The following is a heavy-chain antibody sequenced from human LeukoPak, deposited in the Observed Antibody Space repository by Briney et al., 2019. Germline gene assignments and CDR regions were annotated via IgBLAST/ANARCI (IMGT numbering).Heavy chain of an antibody. D-gene: IGHD3-16*01. CDR2: MDPNSGNT. CDR3: ARARPKGDQPFDY. J-gene: IGHJ4*02. CDR1: GYTFTSYD. Sequence: ASVKVSCKASGYTFTSYDINWVRQATGQGLEWMGWMDPNSGNTGYAQKFQGRVTITRNTSISTAYMELSSLRSEDTAVYYCARARPKGDQPFDYWGQGTLVTVSS. V-gene: IGHV1-8*03.